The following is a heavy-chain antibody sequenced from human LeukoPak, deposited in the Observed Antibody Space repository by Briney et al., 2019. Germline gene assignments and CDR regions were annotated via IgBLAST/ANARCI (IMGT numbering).Heavy chain of an antibody. V-gene: IGHV4-30-2*01. CDR3: ARGRSPLNLWGEFDY. J-gene: IGHJ4*02. D-gene: IGHD3-10*01. CDR2: IYHSGST. CDR1: GGSISSGGYS. Sequence: PSETLSLTCTVSGGSISSGGYSWSWIRQPPGKGLEWIGYIYHSGSTYYNPSLKSRVTISVDRSKNQFSLKLSSVTAADTAVYYCARGRSPLNLWGEFDYWGQGTLVTVSS.